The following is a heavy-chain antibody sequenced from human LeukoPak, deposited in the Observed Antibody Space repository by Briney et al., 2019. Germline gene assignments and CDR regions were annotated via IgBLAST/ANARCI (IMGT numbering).Heavy chain of an antibody. CDR2: IYYSGRT. CDR1: GGSINSYY. V-gene: IGHV4-59*01. CDR3: ARSIAVAGNDAFDI. J-gene: IGHJ3*02. Sequence: SETLSLTCTVPGGSINSYYWSWIRQPPGKGLEWIGYIYYSGRTNYNPSLKSRVTISVDTSKNQFSLKLTSVTAADTAVYYCARSIAVAGNDAFDIWGRGTMVTVSS. D-gene: IGHD6-19*01.